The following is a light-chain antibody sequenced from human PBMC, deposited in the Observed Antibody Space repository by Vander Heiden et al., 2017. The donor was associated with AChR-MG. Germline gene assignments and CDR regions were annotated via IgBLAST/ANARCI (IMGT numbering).Light chain of an antibody. CDR2: GNS. CDR1: SSNIGAGYD. J-gene: IGLJ3*02. V-gene: IGLV1-40*01. CDR3: QSYDSSLSGSRV. Sequence: QSVLTQPPSVSGAPGQRVTTSCTGSSSNIGAGYDVHWYQQLPGTAPNLLIYGNSNRPSGVPDRFSGSKSGASASLAITGLQAEDEADYYCQSYDSSLSGSRVFGGGTKLTVL.